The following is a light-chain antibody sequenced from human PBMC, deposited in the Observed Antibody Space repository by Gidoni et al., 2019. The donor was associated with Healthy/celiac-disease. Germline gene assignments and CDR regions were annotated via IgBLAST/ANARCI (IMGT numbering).Light chain of an antibody. CDR3: QQYYSYPYT. J-gene: IGKJ2*01. CDR2: AAS. CDR1: QGISRY. Sequence: AIRMTKSPSSFSASTGDRVTITCRASQGISRYLAWYQQKPGKAPNLLIYAASTLQSGVPSRFSGSGSGTDITLTISCLQSEDFATYYCQQYYSYPYTFGQGTKLEIK. V-gene: IGKV1-8*01.